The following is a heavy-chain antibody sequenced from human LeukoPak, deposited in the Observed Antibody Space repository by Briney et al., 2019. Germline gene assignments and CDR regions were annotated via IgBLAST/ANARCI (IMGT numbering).Heavy chain of an antibody. CDR2: IYYSGST. D-gene: IGHD2-15*01. CDR3: ARVASRISGYYYGMDV. CDR1: GGSISSYY. J-gene: IGHJ6*04. V-gene: IGHV4-59*01. Sequence: SETLSLTCTVSGGSISSYYWSWIRQPPGKGLEWIGYIYYSGSTNYNPSPKSRVTISVDTSKNQFSLKLSSVTAADTAVYYCARVASRISGYYYGMDVWGKGTTVTVSS.